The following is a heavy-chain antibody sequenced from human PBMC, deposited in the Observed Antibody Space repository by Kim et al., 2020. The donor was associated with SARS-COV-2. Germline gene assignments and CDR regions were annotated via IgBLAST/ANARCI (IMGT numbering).Heavy chain of an antibody. D-gene: IGHD3-9*01. CDR3: ARYYDILTGYRSPVDY. V-gene: IGHV3-11*03. J-gene: IGHJ4*02. Sequence: SVKGRFTISRDNAKNSLYLQMNSLRAEDTAVYYCARYYDILTGYRSPVDYWGQGTLVTVSS.